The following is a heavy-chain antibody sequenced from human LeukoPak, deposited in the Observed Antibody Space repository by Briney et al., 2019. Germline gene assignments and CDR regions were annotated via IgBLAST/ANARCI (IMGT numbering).Heavy chain of an antibody. V-gene: IGHV1-18*01. CDR2: ISVYNGNT. Sequence: ASVKVSCKASGYIFSSYGISWVRQAPGQGLEWMGWISVYNGNTNYAQNLQGRVTMTTDPSTSTAYMEVRSLRSDDTAVYYCAREGIAVAGSFDYWGQGTLVTVSS. D-gene: IGHD6-19*01. CDR3: AREGIAVAGSFDY. J-gene: IGHJ4*02. CDR1: GYIFSSYG.